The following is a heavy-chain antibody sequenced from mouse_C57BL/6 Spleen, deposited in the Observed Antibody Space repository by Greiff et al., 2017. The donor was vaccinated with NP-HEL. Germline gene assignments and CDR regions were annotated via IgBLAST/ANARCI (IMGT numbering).Heavy chain of an antibody. CDR1: GFTFSSYA. D-gene: IGHD2-2*01. CDR3: TRSTMVTYFDY. CDR2: ISSGGDYI. J-gene: IGHJ2*01. Sequence: EVKLMESGEGLVKPGGSLKLSCAASGFTFSSYAMSWVRQTPEQRLEWVAYISSGGDYIYYADTVKGRFTISRDNARNTLYLQMSSLKSEDTAMYYSTRSTMVTYFDYWGQGTTLTVSS. V-gene: IGHV5-9-1*02.